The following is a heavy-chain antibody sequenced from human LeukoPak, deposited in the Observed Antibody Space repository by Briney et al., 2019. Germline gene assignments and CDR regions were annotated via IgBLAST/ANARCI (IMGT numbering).Heavy chain of an antibody. Sequence: GGSLRLSCAASGFTFSSYSMNWVRQTPGKGLEWVSYISSSSSYTNYADSVKGRFTISRDNAKNSLYLQMNSLRAEDTAVYYCARECGGDCYDSPNPDAFDIWGQGTMVTVSS. D-gene: IGHD2-21*02. V-gene: IGHV3-21*05. CDR3: ARECGGDCYDSPNPDAFDI. J-gene: IGHJ3*02. CDR2: ISSSSSYT. CDR1: GFTFSSYS.